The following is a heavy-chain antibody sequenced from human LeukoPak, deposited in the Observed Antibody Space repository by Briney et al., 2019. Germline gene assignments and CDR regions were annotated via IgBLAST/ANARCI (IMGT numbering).Heavy chain of an antibody. Sequence: PSETLSLTCPVSGGSISSGDYYWSWTRQPPGKGLEWIGYIYYSGSTYYNPSLKSRVTISVDTSKNQFSLKLSSVTAADTAVYYCARVEYSGSYGEDYWGQGTLVTVSS. D-gene: IGHD1-26*01. CDR1: GGSISSGDYY. V-gene: IGHV4-30-4*01. J-gene: IGHJ4*02. CDR2: IYYSGST. CDR3: ARVEYSGSYGEDY.